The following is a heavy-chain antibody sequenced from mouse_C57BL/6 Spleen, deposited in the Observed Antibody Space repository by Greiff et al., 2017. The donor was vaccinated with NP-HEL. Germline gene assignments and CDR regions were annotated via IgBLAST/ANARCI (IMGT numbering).Heavy chain of an antibody. D-gene: IGHD3-2*02. Sequence: VQLQQPGAELVMPGASVKLSCKASGYTFTSYWMHWVKQRPGQGLEWIGEIDPSDSYTNYNQKFKVKSTLTVDKSSSTAYMQLSSLTSEDSAVYYCARGSSGYAMDYWGQGTSVTVSS. J-gene: IGHJ4*01. V-gene: IGHV1-69*01. CDR1: GYTFTSYW. CDR2: IDPSDSYT. CDR3: ARGSSGYAMDY.